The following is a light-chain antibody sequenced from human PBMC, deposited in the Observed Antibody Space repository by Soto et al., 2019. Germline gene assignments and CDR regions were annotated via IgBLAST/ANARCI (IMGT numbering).Light chain of an antibody. CDR2: AAS. J-gene: IGKJ4*01. CDR1: QTIHSN. CDR3: QQYSDWPLT. V-gene: IGKV3D-15*01. Sequence: EIVMTQSPATLSVSPGERVTLSCRPSQTIHSNVAWYQQRPGQAPRPLIYAASTRATGIPARFSGNGFATEFTLTISSLQSEDFAVYYCQQYSDWPLTVRGGTKVEIK.